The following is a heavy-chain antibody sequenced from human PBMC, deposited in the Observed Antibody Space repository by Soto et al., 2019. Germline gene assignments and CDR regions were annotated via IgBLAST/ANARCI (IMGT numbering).Heavy chain of an antibody. CDR3: ARDHVDTPMTNFDY. Sequence: QVQLVQSGAEVKKPGASVKVSCRASGYTFISYYIHWVRQAPGQGLEWMGLINPSDGYTDYAQKFQGRVTLTRDTSTSIVYMELSSLRSEDTAIYYCARDHVDTPMTNFDYWGQGTLVTVSS. V-gene: IGHV1-46*01. D-gene: IGHD5-18*01. CDR2: INPSDGYT. CDR1: GYTFISYY. J-gene: IGHJ4*02.